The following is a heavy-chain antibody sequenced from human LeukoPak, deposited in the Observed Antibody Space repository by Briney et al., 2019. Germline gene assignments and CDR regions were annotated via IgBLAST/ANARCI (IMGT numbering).Heavy chain of an antibody. J-gene: IGHJ6*04. D-gene: IGHD2-2*01. V-gene: IGHV3-23*01. CDR3: AKSDCSSTSCSYYYYYGMDV. CDR1: GFTFSSYA. Sequence: AGGSLRLSCAASGFTFSSYAMSWVRQAPGKGLEWVSAISGSGGSTYYADSVKGRFTISRDNSKNTLYLQMNSLRAEGTAVYYCAKSDCSSTSCSYYYYYGMDVWGKGTTATVSS. CDR2: ISGSGGST.